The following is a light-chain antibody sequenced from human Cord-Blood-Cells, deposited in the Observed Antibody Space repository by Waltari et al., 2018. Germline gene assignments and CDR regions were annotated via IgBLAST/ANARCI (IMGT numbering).Light chain of an antibody. Sequence: QSALTQPASVSGSPGQSITISCTGTSSDVGSSNLVSWYQQHPGKAPKLMIYEVSKRPSGVSNRFSGSKSGNTASLTISGLQAEDEADYYCCSYAGSSTLRVFVGGTKLTVL. CDR3: CSYAGSSTLRV. J-gene: IGLJ2*01. V-gene: IGLV2-23*02. CDR2: EVS. CDR1: SSDVGSSNL.